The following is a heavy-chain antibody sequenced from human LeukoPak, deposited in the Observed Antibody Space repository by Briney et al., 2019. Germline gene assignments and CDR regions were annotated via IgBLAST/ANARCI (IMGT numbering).Heavy chain of an antibody. CDR2: IKQDGSEK. J-gene: IGHJ4*02. CDR3: ARDRAGGGSRTSYFDY. V-gene: IGHV3-7*01. Sequence: GGSLRLSCAASGFTFSSYWMSWVRQAPGKGLEWVAHIKQDGSEKYYVDSVKGRFTISRDNAKNSLYLQMNSLRAEDTAVYYCARDRAGGGSRTSYFDYWGQGTLVTVSS. D-gene: IGHD1-26*01. CDR1: GFTFSSYW.